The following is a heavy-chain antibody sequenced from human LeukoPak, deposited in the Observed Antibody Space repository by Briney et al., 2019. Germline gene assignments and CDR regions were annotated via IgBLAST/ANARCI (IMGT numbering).Heavy chain of an antibody. V-gene: IGHV1-2*02. Sequence: ASVKVSCKASGYTFTGYYMHWVRQAPGQGLEWMGWINPNSGGTNYAQKFQGRVTMTRDTSISTAYMELSRLRSDDTAEYYCARAAMWQQLAGWFDPWGQGTLVTVSS. CDR3: ARAAMWQQLAGWFDP. CDR1: GYTFTGYY. CDR2: INPNSGGT. D-gene: IGHD6-13*01. J-gene: IGHJ5*02.